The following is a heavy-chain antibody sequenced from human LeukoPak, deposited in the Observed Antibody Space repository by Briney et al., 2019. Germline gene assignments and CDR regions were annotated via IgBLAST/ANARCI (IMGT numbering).Heavy chain of an antibody. J-gene: IGHJ6*02. V-gene: IGHV3-23*01. CDR3: AHTPPIAAAGIYYYYGMDV. D-gene: IGHD6-13*01. Sequence: GGSLRLSCAASGFTFSSYAMSWVRQAPGKGLEWVSAISGSGGSTYYADPVKGRFTISRDNSKNTLYLQMNSLRAEDTAVYYCAHTPPIAAAGIYYYYGMDVWGQGTTVTVSS. CDR1: GFTFSSYA. CDR2: ISGSGGST.